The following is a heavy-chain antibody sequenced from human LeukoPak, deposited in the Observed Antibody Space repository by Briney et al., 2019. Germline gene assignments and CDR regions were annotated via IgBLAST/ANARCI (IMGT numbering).Heavy chain of an antibody. CDR1: GYTFTDYY. D-gene: IGHD6-19*01. V-gene: IGHV1-2*02. CDR3: ARGRNIAVAGTRWFDP. J-gene: IGHJ5*02. Sequence: ASVKVSCKASGYTFTDYYMHWVRQAPGQGLEWMGWINPNSGGTNYALKFQGRVTMTRDTSISTAYMELSRLRSDDTAVYYCARGRNIAVAGTRWFDPWGQGTLVTVSS. CDR2: INPNSGGT.